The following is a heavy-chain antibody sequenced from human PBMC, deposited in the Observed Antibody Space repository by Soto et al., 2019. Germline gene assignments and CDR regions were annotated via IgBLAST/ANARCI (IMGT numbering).Heavy chain of an antibody. CDR1: GDSISSGNW. J-gene: IGHJ4*02. D-gene: IGHD2-8*01. CDR2: IFHDGTA. CDR3: ARLVYDTRLNYMYFDF. V-gene: IGHV4-4*02. Sequence: SETLSLTCAVSGDSISSGNWWTWVRQTPQRGLEYIGEIFHDGTANYYPSFERRVAISVDTSKNQFSLKLTPVTAADTAIYFCARLVYDTRLNYMYFDFWGQGALVTVSS.